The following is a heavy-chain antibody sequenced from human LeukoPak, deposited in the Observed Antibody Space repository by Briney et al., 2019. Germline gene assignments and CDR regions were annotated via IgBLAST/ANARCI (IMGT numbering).Heavy chain of an antibody. J-gene: IGHJ4*02. CDR1: GFIFSTFT. CDR3: ARGPLRSGFDY. D-gene: IGHD3-3*01. CDR2: ISSTSGSI. Sequence: PGGSLRLSCATSGFIFSTFTMNWVRQAPGKGLEWVSSISSTSGSIYYADSVKGRFTTSRDNGKNSLYPQMNSLRDEDTAVYYCARGPLRSGFDYWGQGALVTVSS. V-gene: IGHV3-48*02.